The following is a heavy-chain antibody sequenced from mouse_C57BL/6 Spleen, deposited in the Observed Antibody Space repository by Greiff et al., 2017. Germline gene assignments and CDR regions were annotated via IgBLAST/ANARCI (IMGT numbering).Heavy chain of an antibody. CDR3: ARGLRRAMDY. CDR2: ILPGSGST. Sequence: QVQLQQSGAELMKPGASVKLSCKATGYTFTGYWIEWVKQRPGHGLEWIGEILPGSGSTNYNDKFKDKATFTADTSSNTAYMQLSSLTTEDSAIYYCARGLRRAMDYWGQGTSVTVSS. V-gene: IGHV1-9*01. J-gene: IGHJ4*01. CDR1: GYTFTGYW. D-gene: IGHD3-2*02.